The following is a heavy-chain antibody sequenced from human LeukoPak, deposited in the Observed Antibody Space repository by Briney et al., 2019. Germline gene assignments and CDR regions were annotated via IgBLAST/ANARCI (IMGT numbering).Heavy chain of an antibody. D-gene: IGHD6-19*01. Sequence: ASVKVSCKASGYTFTSYGISWVRQAPGQGLEWMGWISAYNGNTNYAQKLQGRVTMTTDTSMSTAYMELRSLRSDDTAVYYCARQWPTRNVITWDNWFDPWGQGTLVTVSS. CDR3: ARQWPTRNVITWDNWFDP. J-gene: IGHJ5*02. V-gene: IGHV1-18*01. CDR1: GYTFTSYG. CDR2: ISAYNGNT.